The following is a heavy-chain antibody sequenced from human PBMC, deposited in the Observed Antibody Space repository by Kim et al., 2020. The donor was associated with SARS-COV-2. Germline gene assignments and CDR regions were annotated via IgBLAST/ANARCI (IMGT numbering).Heavy chain of an antibody. D-gene: IGHD4-17*01. CDR3: ASHKNSDYGDYYFDY. Sequence: SETLSLTCTVSGGSISSSSYYWGWIRQPPGKGLEWIGSIYYSGSIYYNPSLQCRVTISVDTSKNQFSLKLSPVTAADTAVYYCASHKNSDYGDYYFDYWGQGTLVTVSS. J-gene: IGHJ4*02. V-gene: IGHV4-39*01. CDR1: GGSISSSSYY. CDR2: IYYSGSI.